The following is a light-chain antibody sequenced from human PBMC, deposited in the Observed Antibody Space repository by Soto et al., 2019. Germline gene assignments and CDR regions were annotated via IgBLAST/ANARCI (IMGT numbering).Light chain of an antibody. Sequence: EIVMTQSPATLSVSPGERATVSCRASQSVSSNLAWYQQKPGQAPRLLIYGASTRATGIPARFSGSGSGTEFTLTISSLQSEEFAVYYCQQYNNWPDTFGQGTKLEIK. V-gene: IGKV3-15*01. CDR2: GAS. J-gene: IGKJ2*01. CDR1: QSVSSN. CDR3: QQYNNWPDT.